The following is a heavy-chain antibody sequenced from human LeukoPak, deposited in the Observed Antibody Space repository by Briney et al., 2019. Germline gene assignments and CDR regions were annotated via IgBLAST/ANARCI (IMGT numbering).Heavy chain of an antibody. CDR1: GFTIGKYW. Sequence: GGSLRLSCVASGFTIGKYWMSWVRQAPGQGLEWVANIKLDGSEKNYVDPVKGRFTISRDNTKNSLYLQMNSLRAEDTAVFYCARDQYDTWSRRGNFDSWGQGTLVIVSS. V-gene: IGHV3-7*03. CDR3: ARDQYDTWSRRGNFDS. J-gene: IGHJ4*02. CDR2: IKLDGSEK. D-gene: IGHD3/OR15-3a*01.